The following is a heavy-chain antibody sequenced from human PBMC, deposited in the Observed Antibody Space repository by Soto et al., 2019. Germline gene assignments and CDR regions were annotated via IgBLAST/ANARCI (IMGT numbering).Heavy chain of an antibody. CDR3: AVYCGGACSPEGGY. D-gene: IGHD2-21*02. V-gene: IGHV1-69*13. Sequence: SVKLYYKASGGPFSSYAISLVRQAPGQGLEWMGGIIPIFGTANYAQKFQVRATITAEESTSTAYMELSSLRSEDTAVYYCAVYCGGACSPEGGYWGQGTLVTVSS. J-gene: IGHJ4*02. CDR2: IIPIFGTA. CDR1: GGPFSSYA.